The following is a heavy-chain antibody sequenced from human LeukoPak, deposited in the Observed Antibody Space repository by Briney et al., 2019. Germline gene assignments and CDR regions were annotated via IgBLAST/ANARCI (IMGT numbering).Heavy chain of an antibody. D-gene: IGHD3-22*01. J-gene: IGHJ4*02. CDR2: MRYDGSDE. V-gene: IGHV3-30*02. CDR1: GFTFSNAW. CDR3: ARVFSDDSSGSY. Sequence: GGSLRLSCAASGFTFSNAWMSWVRQAPGKGLEWVAFMRYDGSDEYHADSVKGRFTISRDNSKNTLYLQMNSLRAEDTAVYYCARVFSDDSSGSYWGQGTLVTVSS.